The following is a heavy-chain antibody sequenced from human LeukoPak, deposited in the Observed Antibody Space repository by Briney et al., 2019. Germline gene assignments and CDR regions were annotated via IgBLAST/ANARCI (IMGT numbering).Heavy chain of an antibody. J-gene: IGHJ6*02. CDR2: MNPNNGNT. CDR1: GYTCTRYD. V-gene: IGHV1-8*01. CDR3: ARSFYYYGLDV. Sequence: ASVKVSCKASGYTCTRYDINWVRQAPGQGLEWLGWMNPNNGNTGYAQKFQGRVTMTRSTSIDTAYMELNTLTSDDTAAYYCARSFYYYGLDVWGQGTTVTVSS.